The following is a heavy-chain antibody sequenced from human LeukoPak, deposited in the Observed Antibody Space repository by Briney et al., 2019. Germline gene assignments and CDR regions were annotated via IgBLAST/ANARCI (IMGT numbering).Heavy chain of an antibody. CDR2: INHSGST. CDR1: GGSFRGYY. V-gene: IGHV4-34*01. Sequence: PSETLSLTCAVYGGSFRGYYWSWIRQPPGKGLEWIGEINHSGSTNYNPSLKSRVNISVDTSKNQFSLKLSSVTAADTAVYYCARVAFYDYVWGSYRPFDYWGQGTLVTVFS. D-gene: IGHD3-16*02. CDR3: ARVAFYDYVWGSYRPFDY. J-gene: IGHJ4*02.